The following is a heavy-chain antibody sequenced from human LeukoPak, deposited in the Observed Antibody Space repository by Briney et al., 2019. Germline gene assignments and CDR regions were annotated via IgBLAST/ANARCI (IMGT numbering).Heavy chain of an antibody. CDR1: GFMSSSYE. CDR3: ASLTGRSNYMDV. D-gene: IGHD3-10*01. V-gene: IGHV3-48*03. Sequence: AGGSLRLSCAASGFMSSSYEMNWVRQAPGKGLEWISFISSSGSITNYADSVRGRFTISRDNAKNSMYLQMNSLTAEDTAVYYCASLTGRSNYMDVWGKGTTVTLSS. CDR2: ISSSGSIT. J-gene: IGHJ6*03.